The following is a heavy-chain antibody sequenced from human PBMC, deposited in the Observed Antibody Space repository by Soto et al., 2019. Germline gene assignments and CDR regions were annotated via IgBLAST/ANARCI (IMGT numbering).Heavy chain of an antibody. Sequence: EVQLVESGGGVVRPGGSLRLACAASGFSLDEYGMSWVRQAPGKGPEWVSGMHRNGATTGYADSVKGRFTLSRDDANNSLYLQMNSPRAEDTAFYYWAMDHRWGYVYGDSGDSWGHETLVTVSS. CDR1: GFSLDEYG. CDR2: MHRNGATT. D-gene: IGHD4-17*01. CDR3: AMDHRWGYVYGDSGDS. J-gene: IGHJ5*01. V-gene: IGHV3-20*04.